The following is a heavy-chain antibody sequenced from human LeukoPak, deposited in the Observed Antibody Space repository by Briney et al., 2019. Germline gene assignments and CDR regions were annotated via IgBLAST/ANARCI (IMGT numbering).Heavy chain of an antibody. CDR3: AKTALAYCGGDCFTYFDY. CDR2: ISYDGSNK. Sequence: GGSLRLSCAASGFTFSSYAMHWVRQAPGKGLEWVAVISYDGSNKYYADSVKGRFTISRDNSKNTLYLQMNSLRAEDTAVYYCAKTALAYCGGDCFTYFDYWGQGTLVTVSS. CDR1: GFTFSSYA. D-gene: IGHD2-21*02. V-gene: IGHV3-30-3*02. J-gene: IGHJ4*02.